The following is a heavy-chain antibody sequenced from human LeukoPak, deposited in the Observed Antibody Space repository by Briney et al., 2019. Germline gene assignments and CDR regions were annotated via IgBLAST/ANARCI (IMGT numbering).Heavy chain of an antibody. D-gene: IGHD6-19*01. J-gene: IGHJ4*02. CDR3: ARDPHTSGWPSGY. V-gene: IGHV4-4*02. Sequence: SETLSLTCTVSGGSISDSNWWSWVRQPPGKGLEWIAEIYKSRNIDYNPPLKSRATISLDKSKNQLSLKLTSVTAADTAVYYCARDPHTSGWPSGYWGQGTLVTVSS. CDR2: IYKSRNI. CDR1: GGSISDSNW.